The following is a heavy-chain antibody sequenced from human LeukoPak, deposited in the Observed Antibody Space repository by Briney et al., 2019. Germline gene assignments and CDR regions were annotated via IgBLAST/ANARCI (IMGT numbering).Heavy chain of an antibody. Sequence: GGSLRLSCAASGFTFSDHHMDGVRQAPGKGLEWVGRTRNKADSYTTEYAASVKGRFIISRDDSKKSLYLQMNSLKTEDTAVYYCARVGIWKYFMDVWGKGTTVTVSS. D-gene: IGHD1-1*01. CDR3: ARVGIWKYFMDV. V-gene: IGHV3-72*01. CDR1: GFTFSDHH. J-gene: IGHJ6*03. CDR2: TRNKADSYTT.